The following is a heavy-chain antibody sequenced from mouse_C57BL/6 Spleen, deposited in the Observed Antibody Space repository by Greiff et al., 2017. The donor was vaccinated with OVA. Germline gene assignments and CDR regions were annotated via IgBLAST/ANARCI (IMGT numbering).Heavy chain of an antibody. D-gene: IGHD3-2*02. CDR3: ATIDSSGYEGFAY. V-gene: IGHV1-74*01. J-gene: IGHJ3*01. CDR1: GYTFTSYW. CDR2: IHPSDSDT. Sequence: VKLQQPGAELVKPGASVKVSCKASGYTFTSYWMHWVKQRPGQGLEWIGRIHPSDSDTNYNQKFKGKATLTVDKSSSTAYMQLSSLTSEDSAVYYCATIDSSGYEGFAYWGQGTLVTVSA.